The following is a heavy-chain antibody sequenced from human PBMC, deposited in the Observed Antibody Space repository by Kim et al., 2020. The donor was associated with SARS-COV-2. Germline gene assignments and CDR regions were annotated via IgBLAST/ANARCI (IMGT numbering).Heavy chain of an antibody. CDR2: SSSSSSYI. J-gene: IGHJ4*02. D-gene: IGHD4-17*01. CDR1: GFTFSSYS. V-gene: IGHV3-21*01. Sequence: GGSLRLSCAASGFTFSSYSMNWVRQAPGKGMEWVSSSSSSSSYIYYADSVKGRFTISRDNAKNSLYLQMNSLRAEDTALYYFARDHRGLHHYGGYYFNYWGQRTLVTFSS. CDR3: ARDHRGLHHYGGYYFNY.